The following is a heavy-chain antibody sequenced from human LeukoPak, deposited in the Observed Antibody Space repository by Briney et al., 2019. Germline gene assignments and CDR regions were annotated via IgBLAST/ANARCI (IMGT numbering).Heavy chain of an antibody. CDR2: ISAYNGNT. Sequence: ASVKVSCKASGYTFTSYGISWVRQAPGQGLEWMGRISAYNGNTNYAQKLQGRVTMTTDTSTSTAYMELRSLRSDDTAVYYCARDNGDIEGYYFDYWGQGTLVTVSS. D-gene: IGHD4-17*01. J-gene: IGHJ4*02. V-gene: IGHV1-18*01. CDR1: GYTFTSYG. CDR3: ARDNGDIEGYYFDY.